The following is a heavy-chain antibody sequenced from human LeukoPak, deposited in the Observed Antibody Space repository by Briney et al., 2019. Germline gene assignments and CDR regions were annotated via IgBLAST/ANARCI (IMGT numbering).Heavy chain of an antibody. CDR3: ARVVAPQGYDSSGYYQFDY. CDR1: GYTFTSYG. J-gene: IGHJ4*02. CDR2: INPNSGGT. V-gene: IGHV1-2*02. D-gene: IGHD3-22*01. Sequence: GASVKVSCKASGYTFTSYGISWVRQAPGQGLEWMGWINPNSGGTNYAQKFQGRVTMTRDTSISTAYMELSRLRSDDTAVYYCARVVAPQGYDSSGYYQFDYWGQGTLVTVSS.